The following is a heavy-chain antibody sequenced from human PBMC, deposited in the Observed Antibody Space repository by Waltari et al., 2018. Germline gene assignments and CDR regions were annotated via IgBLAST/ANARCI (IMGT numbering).Heavy chain of an antibody. V-gene: IGHV3-15*01. J-gene: IGHJ4*02. Sequence: EVQLVESGGGLVKPGGSLRLSCAASGFTLSNAWMSWVRQAPGKGLEWVGRIKSKTDGGTTDYAAPVKGRFTISRDDSKNTLYLQMNSLKTEDTAVYYCTTDRVAAAGEFDYWGQGTLVTVSS. CDR2: IKSKTDGGTT. D-gene: IGHD6-13*01. CDR1: GFTLSNAW. CDR3: TTDRVAAAGEFDY.